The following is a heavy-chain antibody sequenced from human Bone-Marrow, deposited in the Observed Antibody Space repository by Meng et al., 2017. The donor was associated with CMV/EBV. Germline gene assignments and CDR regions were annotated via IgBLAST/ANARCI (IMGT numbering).Heavy chain of an antibody. Sequence: VRLVESGGGVVQPGRSLRLSCAASGFTFSSYAMHWVRQAPGKGLEWVAVISYDGSNKYYADSVKGRFTISRDNSKNTLYLQMNSLRAEDTAVYYCARVVSVGRWFDPWGQGTLVTVSS. CDR3: ARVVSVGRWFDP. V-gene: IGHV3-30-3*01. D-gene: IGHD1-26*01. J-gene: IGHJ5*02. CDR1: GFTFSSYA. CDR2: ISYDGSNK.